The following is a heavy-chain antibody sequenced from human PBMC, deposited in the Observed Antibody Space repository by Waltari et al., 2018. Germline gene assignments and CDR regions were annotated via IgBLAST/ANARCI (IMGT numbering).Heavy chain of an antibody. Sequence: QVQLQQWGAGLLKPSETLSLTCAVYGGSFSGYYWSWIRQPPGKGLEWIGEINQSGSTNYNPSLKSRVTISVDTSKNQFSLKLSSVTAADTAVYYCARGRRCSSTSCFMPRSYFDYWGQGTLVTVSS. CDR3: ARGRRCSSTSCFMPRSYFDY. D-gene: IGHD2-2*01. V-gene: IGHV4-34*01. J-gene: IGHJ4*02. CDR2: INQSGST. CDR1: GGSFSGYY.